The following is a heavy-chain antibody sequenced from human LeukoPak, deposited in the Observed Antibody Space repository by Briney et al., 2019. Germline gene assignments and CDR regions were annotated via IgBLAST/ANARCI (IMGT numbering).Heavy chain of an antibody. J-gene: IGHJ4*02. CDR1: GYTFSSYA. CDR2: ISGSGGSI. CDR3: AKDFWGAVAGINFDY. V-gene: IGHV3-23*01. D-gene: IGHD6-19*01. Sequence: GGSLRLSCAASGYTFSSYAVSWVRQAPGKGLEWVSAISGSGGSIYYADSVKGRFTISRDNSKNTLYLQMNSLRAEDTAVYYCAKDFWGAVAGINFDYWGQGPLVTVSS.